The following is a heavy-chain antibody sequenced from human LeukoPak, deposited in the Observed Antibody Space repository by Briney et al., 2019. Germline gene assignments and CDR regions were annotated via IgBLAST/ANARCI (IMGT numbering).Heavy chain of an antibody. J-gene: IGHJ6*03. D-gene: IGHD6-6*01. CDR2: IYYCGST. CDR1: GGSISSYY. CDR3: ARVYSSSSNDMDV. V-gene: IGHV4-59*01. Sequence: SETLSLTCTVSGGSISSYYWSWIRQPPGKGLEWIGYIYYCGSTNYNPSLKSRVTISVDTSKNQFSLKLSSVTAADTAVYYCARVYSSSSNDMDVWGKGTTVTVSS.